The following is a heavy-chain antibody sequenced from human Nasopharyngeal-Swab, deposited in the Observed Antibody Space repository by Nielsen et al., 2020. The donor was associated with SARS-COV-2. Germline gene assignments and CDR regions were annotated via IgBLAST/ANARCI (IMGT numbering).Heavy chain of an antibody. Sequence: GESLKISCAASGFTFSDYYMSWIRQAPGKGLEWVSYISSSSSYTKYADSVKGRFTISRDNAKNSLYRQMNSLRAEDTAVYYCARAKRATIFGVVIMREFDYWGQGTLVTVSS. CDR2: ISSSSSYT. CDR3: ARAKRATIFGVVIMREFDY. V-gene: IGHV3-11*06. J-gene: IGHJ4*02. CDR1: GFTFSDYY. D-gene: IGHD3-3*01.